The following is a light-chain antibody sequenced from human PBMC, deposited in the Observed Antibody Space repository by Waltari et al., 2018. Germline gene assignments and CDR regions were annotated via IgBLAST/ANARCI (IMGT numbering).Light chain of an antibody. CDR1: SPRTYY. Sequence: SSELTQDPAVSVALGQTVRITCQGDSPRTYYANWYQQKQGQAPVLVIYGKNNRPSGIPDRLSASSSGNTASLTIAGAQAEDEADYYCNSRDSSGNPYVFGSGTKVTVL. V-gene: IGLV3-19*01. J-gene: IGLJ1*01. CDR3: NSRDSSGNPYV. CDR2: GKN.